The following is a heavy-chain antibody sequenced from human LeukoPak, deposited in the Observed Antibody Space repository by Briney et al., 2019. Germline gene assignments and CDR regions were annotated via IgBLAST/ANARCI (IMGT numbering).Heavy chain of an antibody. V-gene: IGHV4-61*02. CDR3: AREGTLGSGWYDY. J-gene: IGHJ4*02. CDR1: GGSISNEGDY. CDR2: IYNSGTT. Sequence: SETLSLTCTVSGGSISNEGDYWSWIRQPAGKGLKWIGRIYNSGTTNYNPSVKSRISMSVDTSENQFSLNLRSVTAADTAVYYCAREGTLGSGWYDYWGQGTLVTVSS. D-gene: IGHD6-19*01.